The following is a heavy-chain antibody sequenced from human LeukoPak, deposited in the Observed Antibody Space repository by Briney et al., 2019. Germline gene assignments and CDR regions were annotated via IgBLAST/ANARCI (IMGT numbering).Heavy chain of an antibody. J-gene: IGHJ4*02. Sequence: PGGSLRLSCAASGVTVSSNYMSWVRQAPGKGLEWVSFIYNDGRTQHTDSVKGRFTISRDNAKYSLYLQMNSLRAEDTAVYYCARLQGGSGWYYFDYWGQGSLVTVSS. CDR1: GVTVSSNY. V-gene: IGHV3-53*01. D-gene: IGHD6-19*01. CDR3: ARLQGGSGWYYFDY. CDR2: IYNDGRT.